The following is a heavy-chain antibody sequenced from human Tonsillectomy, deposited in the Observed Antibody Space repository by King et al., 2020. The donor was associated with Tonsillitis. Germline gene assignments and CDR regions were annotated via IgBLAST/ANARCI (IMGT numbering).Heavy chain of an antibody. CDR3: AKDGTGYYDRSGYYY. CDR2: ISWNSGSI. D-gene: IGHD3-22*01. V-gene: IGHV3-9*01. J-gene: IGHJ4*02. Sequence: QLVQSGGGLVQPGRSLRLSCAASGFTFDDYAMHWVRQAPGKGLEWVSGISWNSGSIGYADSVKGRFTISRDNAKNSLYLQMNSLRAEDTALYYCAKDGTGYYDRSGYYYWGQGTLVTVSS. CDR1: GFTFDDYA.